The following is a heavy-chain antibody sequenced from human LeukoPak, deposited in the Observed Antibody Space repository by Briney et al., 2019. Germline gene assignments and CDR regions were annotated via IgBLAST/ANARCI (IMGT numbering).Heavy chain of an antibody. CDR1: GGSISSSSYY. D-gene: IGHD3-3*01. V-gene: IGHV4-39*01. J-gene: IGHJ4*02. CDR3: ARHGGHYDFWSGYLCYFDY. CDR2: IYYSGST. Sequence: PSETLSLTCTVSGGSISSSSYYWGWIRQPPGKGLEWIGSIYYSGSTYYNPSLKSRVTISVDTSKNQFSLKLSSVTAADTAVYYCARHGGHYDFWSGYLCYFDYWGQGTLVTVSS.